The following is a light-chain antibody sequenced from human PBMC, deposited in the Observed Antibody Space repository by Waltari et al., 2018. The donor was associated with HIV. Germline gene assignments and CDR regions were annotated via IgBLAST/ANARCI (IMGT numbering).Light chain of an antibody. Sequence: QSALTQTRSVSGSPGQSVTISCTGTSSDVGGYNYVSWYQQHPGKAPNLIIYDVTKRPSGVPDRFTGSKSGDTASLTMSGLQAEDEADYYCCSYAGSKTYVFGTGTKVTVL. CDR3: CSYAGSKTYV. J-gene: IGLJ1*01. CDR1: SSDVGGYNY. V-gene: IGLV2-11*01. CDR2: DVT.